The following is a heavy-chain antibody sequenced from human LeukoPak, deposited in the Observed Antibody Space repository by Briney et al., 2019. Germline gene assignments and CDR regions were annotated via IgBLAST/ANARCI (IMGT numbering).Heavy chain of an antibody. CDR3: ARVISGSGSYFGMDV. CDR2: INPNSGGT. CDR1: GYTFTGYY. D-gene: IGHD3-10*01. Sequence: GASVKVSCKASGYTFTGYYMHWVRQAPGQGLEWMAWINPNSGGTNYAQKFQGRVTMTSDTSISTAYMELSRLRSDDTAVYYCARVISGSGSYFGMDVWGQGTTVTVSS. V-gene: IGHV1-2*02. J-gene: IGHJ6*02.